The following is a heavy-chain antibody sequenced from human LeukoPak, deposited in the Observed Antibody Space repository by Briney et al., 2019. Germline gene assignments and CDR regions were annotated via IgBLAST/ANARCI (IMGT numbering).Heavy chain of an antibody. CDR3: AREQFSHTSNYFDN. J-gene: IGHJ4*02. CDR2: ISGDGVSP. CDR1: GFMFDDYA. D-gene: IGHD5-24*01. Sequence: PGGSLRISCAASGFMFDDYAMHWVRQVPGRGLEWVSLISGDGVSPFYADSVRGRFTISRDNNNNSLSLQMHSLTAEDTAFYYCAREQFSHTSNYFDNWGQGILVTVSS. V-gene: IGHV3-43*02.